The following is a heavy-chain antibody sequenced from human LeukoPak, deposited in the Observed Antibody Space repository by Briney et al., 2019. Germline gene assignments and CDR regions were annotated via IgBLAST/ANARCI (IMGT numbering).Heavy chain of an antibody. CDR3: AREGYYGSGSPPSLYFDY. CDR2: TSSDLNVE. J-gene: IGHJ4*02. CDR1: GFTFRNYV. V-gene: IGHV3-30-3*01. D-gene: IGHD3-10*01. Sequence: GGSLRLSCAASGFTFRNYVIHWVRQAPGKGLGWVAVTSSDLNVELYADSVKGRFTISRDNSRSTLYLQMNSLRPEDTAIYYCAREGYYGSGSPPSLYFDYWGQGTLVTVSS.